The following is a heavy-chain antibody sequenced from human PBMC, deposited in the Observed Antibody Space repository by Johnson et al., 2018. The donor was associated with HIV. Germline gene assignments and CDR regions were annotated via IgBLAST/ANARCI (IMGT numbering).Heavy chain of an antibody. Sequence: QVQLVESGGGVVQPGRSLRLSCAVSGFTFSSYAMHWVRQAPGKGLEWVAVISYDGSNKYYADSVKGRFTISRDKSKNTLYLQMNSLRAEDTAVYYCASASSGSYYDQEPFDAFDIWGQGTMVTVSS. J-gene: IGHJ3*02. D-gene: IGHD1-26*01. V-gene: IGHV3-30-3*02. CDR2: ISYDGSNK. CDR1: GFTFSSYA. CDR3: ASASSGSYYDQEPFDAFDI.